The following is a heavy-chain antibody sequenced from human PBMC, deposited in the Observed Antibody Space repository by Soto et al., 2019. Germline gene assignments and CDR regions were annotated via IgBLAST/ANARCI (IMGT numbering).Heavy chain of an antibody. J-gene: IGHJ4*02. Sequence: GGSLRLSCAASGFTFSSSWISWVRLPPGNGLEWVANIRDDGSETYYVDSVKGRFTISRDNAKNSLYLQMNSLRVEDTAVYYCVNSYAARGWYEGSDYWGRGTLVTVS. CDR2: IRDDGSET. CDR3: VNSYAARGWYEGSDY. V-gene: IGHV3-7*03. D-gene: IGHD6-19*01. CDR1: GFTFSSSW.